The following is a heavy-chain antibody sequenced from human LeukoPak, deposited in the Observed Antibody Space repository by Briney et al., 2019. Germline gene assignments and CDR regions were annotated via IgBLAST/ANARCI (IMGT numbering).Heavy chain of an antibody. CDR3: AKGKVTGNWFDP. D-gene: IGHD2-21*02. CDR2: ISGSGGST. J-gene: IGHJ5*02. V-gene: IGHV3-23*01. Sequence: GGSLRLSCVASGFSLSTFAMSWVRQSPEKGLEWVSAISGSGGSTYYADSVKGRFTISRDNSKNTLYLQMNSLRAEDTAVYYCAKGKVTGNWFDPWGQGTLVTVSS. CDR1: GFSLSTFA.